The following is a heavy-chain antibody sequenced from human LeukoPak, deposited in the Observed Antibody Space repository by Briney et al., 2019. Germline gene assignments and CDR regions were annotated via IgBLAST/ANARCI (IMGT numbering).Heavy chain of an antibody. CDR1: GGSFSGYY. CDR3: ARRKKLYYYDSSGFDP. CDR2: INHSGST. D-gene: IGHD3-22*01. V-gene: IGHV4-34*01. Sequence: PSETLSLTCAVYGGSFSGYYWSWIRQPPGKGLEWIGEINHSGSTNYNPSLKSRVTISVDTSKNQFSLKLSSVTAADTAVYYCARRKKLYYYDSSGFDPWGQGTLVTVSS. J-gene: IGHJ5*02.